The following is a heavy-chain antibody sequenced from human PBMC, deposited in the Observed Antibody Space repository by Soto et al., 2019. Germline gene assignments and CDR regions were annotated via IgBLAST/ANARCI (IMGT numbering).Heavy chain of an antibody. D-gene: IGHD2-15*01. J-gene: IGHJ5*02. Sequence: PSETLSLTCTVPGGSISSYYWSWIRQHPGKGLEWIGYIYYSGSTYYNPSLKSRVTISVDTSKNQFSLKLSSVTAADTAVYYCARGFIVVVVDVFGNNWFDPWGQGTLVTVSS. CDR3: ARGFIVVVVDVFGNNWFDP. CDR1: GGSISSYY. CDR2: IYYSGST. V-gene: IGHV4-59*06.